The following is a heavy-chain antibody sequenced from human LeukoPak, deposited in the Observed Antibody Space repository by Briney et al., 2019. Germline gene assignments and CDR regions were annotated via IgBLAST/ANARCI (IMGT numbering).Heavy chain of an antibody. D-gene: IGHD6-13*01. CDR2: ISGSGGST. Sequence: PGGSLRLSCAASGFTFSSYAMSWVRQAPGKGLEWVSAISGSGGSTYYADSVKGRFTISRDNSKNTLYLQMNSLRAEDTAVYYCAKAEIAYSSSWQASDYWGQGTLVTVSS. J-gene: IGHJ4*02. V-gene: IGHV3-23*01. CDR1: GFTFSSYA. CDR3: AKAEIAYSSSWQASDY.